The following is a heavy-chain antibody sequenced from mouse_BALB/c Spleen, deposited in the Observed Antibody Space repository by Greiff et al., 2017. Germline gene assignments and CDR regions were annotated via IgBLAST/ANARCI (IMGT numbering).Heavy chain of an antibody. CDR3: AIGGYAMDY. D-gene: IGHD1-1*02. V-gene: IGHV5-17*02. CDR1: GFTFSSFG. J-gene: IGHJ4*01. CDR2: ISSGSSTI. Sequence: DVKLVESGGGLVQPGGSRKLSCAASGFTFSSFGMHWVRQAPEKGLEWVAYISSGSSTIYYADTVKGRFTISRDNPKNTLFLQMTSLRSEDTAMYYCAIGGYAMDYWGQGTSVTVSS.